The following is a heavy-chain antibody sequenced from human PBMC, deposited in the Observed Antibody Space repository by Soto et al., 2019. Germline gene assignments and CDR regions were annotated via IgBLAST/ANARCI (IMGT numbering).Heavy chain of an antibody. D-gene: IGHD3-3*01. J-gene: IGHJ4*02. CDR2: ISSDGSNE. CDR3: ARDTDNDFWTALLDH. V-gene: IGHV3-30-3*01. CDR1: GFTFSNYA. Sequence: GGSLRLSCAASGFTFSNYAMHWVRRAPGQGLEWVAVISSDGSNEYYADSVKGRFTISRDNSKNTLYLQMNSLRAEDTAVYYCARDTDNDFWTALLDHWGQGTLVTVSS.